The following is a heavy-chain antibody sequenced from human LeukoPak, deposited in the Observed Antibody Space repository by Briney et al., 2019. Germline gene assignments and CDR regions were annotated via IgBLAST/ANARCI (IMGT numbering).Heavy chain of an antibody. D-gene: IGHD3-10*01. CDR2: ISHDGSNK. J-gene: IGHJ4*02. CDR3: ARDSNSYGSGATIDY. V-gene: IGHV3-30*03. CDR1: GFTFSSNG. Sequence: GGSLRLSCVASGFTFSSNGMHWVRQAPGKGLEWVAVISHDGSNKYYIDSVKGRFTISRDNSKNTLDLQMSSLRAEDTAVYYCARDSNSYGSGATIDYWGQGTLVTVSS.